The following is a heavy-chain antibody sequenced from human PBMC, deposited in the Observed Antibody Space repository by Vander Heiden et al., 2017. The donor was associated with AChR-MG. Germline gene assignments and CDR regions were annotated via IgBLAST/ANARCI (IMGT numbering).Heavy chain of an antibody. CDR1: GVTFSSYW. D-gene: IGHD2-2*01. Sequence: EVQLVESGGGLVQHGGSMRLHCAASGVTFSSYWMHWVRQAPGKGLVWVSLMNSDGSSTSYADAVKGRFTITRDNAKNTLYLQMNSLRAEDTAVYYCARDNALYCSSTSCYDRFDYWGQGTLVTVSS. J-gene: IGHJ4*02. V-gene: IGHV3-74*01. CDR2: MNSDGSST. CDR3: ARDNALYCSSTSCYDRFDY.